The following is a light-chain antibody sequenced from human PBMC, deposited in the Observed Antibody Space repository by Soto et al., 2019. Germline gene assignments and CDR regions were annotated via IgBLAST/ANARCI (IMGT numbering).Light chain of an antibody. CDR1: QSVSSY. CDR3: QQFRWT. V-gene: IGKV3-11*01. J-gene: IGKJ1*01. Sequence: EVVLTQSPATLSLSPGERATLSCRASQSVSSYLAWYQQKPGQAPRLLIYDASNRATGIPARFSGSGSGTDFTLTISSLEPEDFEVYYCQQFRWTFGQGTKVENK. CDR2: DAS.